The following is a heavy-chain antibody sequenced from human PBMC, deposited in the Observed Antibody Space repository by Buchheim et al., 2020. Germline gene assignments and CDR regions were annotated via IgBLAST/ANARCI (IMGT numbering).Heavy chain of an antibody. Sequence: EVQLLESGGGLVQPGGSLRLSCTVSGFSFSTHAMTWVRQAPGKGLEWVSGISISGVTTYYADSVKGRFTISTDNSTNTLYLQMNSLRVEETAVYYCATEEGPNDHWGQGTL. V-gene: IGHV3-23*01. CDR2: ISISGVTT. CDR1: GFSFSTHA. CDR3: ATEEGPNDH. J-gene: IGHJ4*02.